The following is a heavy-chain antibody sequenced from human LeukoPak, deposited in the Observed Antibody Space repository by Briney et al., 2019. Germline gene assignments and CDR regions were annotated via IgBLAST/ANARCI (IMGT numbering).Heavy chain of an antibody. J-gene: IGHJ6*02. CDR3: ARIFGVVITTSYYYYGMDV. Sequence: KPSETLSLTCAVYGGSFSGYYWSWIRQPPGKGLEWIGEINHSGSTNYNPSLKSRVTISVDTSKSQFSLKLSSVTAADTAVYYCARIFGVVITTSYYYYGMDVWGQGTMVTVSS. D-gene: IGHD3-3*01. CDR1: GGSFSGYY. V-gene: IGHV4-34*01. CDR2: INHSGST.